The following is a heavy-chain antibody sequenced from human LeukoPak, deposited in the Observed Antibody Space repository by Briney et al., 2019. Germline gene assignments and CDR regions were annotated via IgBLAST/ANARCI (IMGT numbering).Heavy chain of an antibody. CDR3: ARHYSKDGQHFDY. CDR2: FSSSGST. V-gene: IGHV4-4*07. D-gene: IGHD5-24*01. Sequence: SETLSLTCTVSGGYISTYFWTWLRQPAGEGLEWLGHFSSSGSTNSSPSLASRVTVSADPSMNQCSLKLTSVTAADTAVYYCARHYSKDGQHFDYWGQGTLVTVSS. CDR1: GGYISTYF. J-gene: IGHJ4*02.